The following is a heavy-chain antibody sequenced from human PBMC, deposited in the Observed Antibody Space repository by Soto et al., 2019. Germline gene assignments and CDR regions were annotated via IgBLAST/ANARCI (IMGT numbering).Heavy chain of an antibody. CDR1: GGSISSGDYY. J-gene: IGHJ6*02. Sequence: SETLSLTCTVSGGSISSGDYYWSWIRQPPGKGLEWIGYIYYSGSTYYNPSLKSRVTISVDTSKNQFSLKLSSVTAADTAVYYCGESKVAGTYGMDVWGQGTTVTVSS. CDR2: IYYSGST. D-gene: IGHD1-26*01. CDR3: GESKVAGTYGMDV. V-gene: IGHV4-30-4*01.